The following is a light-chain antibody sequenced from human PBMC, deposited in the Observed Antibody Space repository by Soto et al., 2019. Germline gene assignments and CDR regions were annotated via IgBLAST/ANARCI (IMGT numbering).Light chain of an antibody. J-gene: IGKJ1*01. CDR2: DAS. CDR1: QSVSSSY. CDR3: QQYGSSPRT. V-gene: IGKV3-20*01. Sequence: EIVLTQSPGTLSLSPGERATLSCRASQSVSSSYLAWYQQKPGQAPRLLIYDASSRATGIPDRVSGSGSGTDFTLTISRLEPEDFAVYYCQQYGSSPRTFGKGTKVEIK.